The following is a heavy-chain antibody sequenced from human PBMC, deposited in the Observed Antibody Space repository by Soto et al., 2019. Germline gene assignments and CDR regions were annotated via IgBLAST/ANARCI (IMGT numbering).Heavy chain of an antibody. V-gene: IGHV4-30-2*01. CDR1: GGSISTGGYS. CDR3: ARARYGDYDFDY. J-gene: IGHJ4*02. CDR2: SYHSGST. Sequence: SETLSLTCAVSGGSISTGGYSWSWIRQPPGKGLEWIGDSYHSGSTYYNLSLKSRVTISVDRSKNQFSLKLSSVPAADTAVYYCARARYGDYDFDYWGQGTLVTVSS. D-gene: IGHD4-17*01.